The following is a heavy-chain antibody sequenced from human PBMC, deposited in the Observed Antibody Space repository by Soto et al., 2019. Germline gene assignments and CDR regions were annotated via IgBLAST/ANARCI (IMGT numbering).Heavy chain of an antibody. V-gene: IGHV5-51*01. Sequence: PGESLKISFRSYGYIFSTYWIGWVRQKPGKGLEGMGITYPGDSDTRYSPSFQDQATISADKFSDTVYLQWSRLKGPDTGSYYCAWRYWSCPRSCRMPYGLDVWGQGTTVTVSS. D-gene: IGHD2-15*01. CDR1: GYIFSTYW. J-gene: IGHJ6*02. CDR3: AWRYWSCPRSCRMPYGLDV. CDR2: TYPGDSDT.